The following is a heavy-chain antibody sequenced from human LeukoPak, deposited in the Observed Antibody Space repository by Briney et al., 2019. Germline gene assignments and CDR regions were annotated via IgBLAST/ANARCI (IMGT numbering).Heavy chain of an antibody. J-gene: IGHJ4*02. CDR2: INQSGVT. CDR1: GGSFSGYY. CDR3: ARVNINNWHSCDY. D-gene: IGHD1-1*01. V-gene: IGHV4-34*01. Sequence: SETLSLTCAVYGGSFSGYYWTWIRQPPGKGLEWIGEINQSGVTNYNPSLKSRVSISVDKSRNHFSLNLSSVTAADTAVYYCARVNINNWHSCDYWGQGTLVTVSS.